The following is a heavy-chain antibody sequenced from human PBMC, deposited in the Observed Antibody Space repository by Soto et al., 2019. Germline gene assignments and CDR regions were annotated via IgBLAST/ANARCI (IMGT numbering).Heavy chain of an antibody. CDR1: GFTFSTYA. V-gene: IGHV3-23*01. CDR3: AKDRGTTVVYYFDY. Sequence: GSLRLSCAASGFTFSTYAMSWVRQAPGKGLEWVSTISGTGGSTYYADSVKGRFTISRDNSKNTLYLQMNSLRAEDTALYSCAKDRGTTVVYYFDYWGQGTLVTVSS. J-gene: IGHJ4*02. D-gene: IGHD4-4*01. CDR2: ISGTGGST.